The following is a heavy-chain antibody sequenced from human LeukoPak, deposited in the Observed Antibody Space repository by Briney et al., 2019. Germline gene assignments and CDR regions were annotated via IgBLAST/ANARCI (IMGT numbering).Heavy chain of an antibody. Sequence: GGSLSLSCAASGFTFSSFGMHWVRQAPGKGLEWVALISSHGSNEYYADSVKGRFSISRDNSKSTLYLRMNSLRVGDTAIYYCTRIGYSSSWSGDYWGQGTLVTVSS. D-gene: IGHD6-13*01. CDR1: GFTFSSFG. CDR2: ISSHGSNE. CDR3: TRIGYSSSWSGDY. J-gene: IGHJ4*02. V-gene: IGHV3-30-3*01.